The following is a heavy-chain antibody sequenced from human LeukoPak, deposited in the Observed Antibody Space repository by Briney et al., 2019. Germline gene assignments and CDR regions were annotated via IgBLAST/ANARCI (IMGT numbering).Heavy chain of an antibody. D-gene: IGHD3-9*01. Sequence: GGSLRLSCAASGFTFSSYAMHWVRQAPGKGLEWVAVISYDGSNKYYADSVKGRFTISRDNSKNTLYLQMNSLRAEDTAVYYCASQLVRYFDRLGGNYFDYWGQGTLVTVSS. CDR1: GFTFSSYA. V-gene: IGHV3-30-3*01. CDR2: ISYDGSNK. J-gene: IGHJ4*02. CDR3: ASQLVRYFDRLGGNYFDY.